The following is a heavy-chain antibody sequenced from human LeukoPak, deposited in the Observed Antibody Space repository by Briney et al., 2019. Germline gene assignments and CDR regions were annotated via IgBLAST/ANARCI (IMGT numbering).Heavy chain of an antibody. Sequence: ASVKVSCKASGYTFTSYDINWVRQATGQGLEWMGWINPNSGGTNYAQKFQGRVTMTRDTSISTAYMELSRLRSDDTAVYYCARGGIAVDYYYYYYMDVWGKGTTVTVSS. CDR2: INPNSGGT. CDR1: GYTFTSYD. CDR3: ARGGIAVDYYYYYYMDV. V-gene: IGHV1-2*02. J-gene: IGHJ6*03. D-gene: IGHD6-19*01.